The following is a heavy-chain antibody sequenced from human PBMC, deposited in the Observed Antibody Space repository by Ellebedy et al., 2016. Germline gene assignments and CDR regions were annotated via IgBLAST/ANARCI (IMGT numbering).Heavy chain of an antibody. CDR3: AHRTTVTSVDH. Sequence: SGPTLVKPTQTLTLTCTFSGLSLSTSGVAVGWVRQPPGKAPEWLGFIYWNDDKRYSPFLRSRLTITKDASKNQVVLTMTNMDPVDTATYYCAHRTTVTSVDHWGRGTLVTVSS. D-gene: IGHD4-17*01. V-gene: IGHV2-5*01. CDR2: IYWNDDK. J-gene: IGHJ4*02. CDR1: GLSLSTSGVA.